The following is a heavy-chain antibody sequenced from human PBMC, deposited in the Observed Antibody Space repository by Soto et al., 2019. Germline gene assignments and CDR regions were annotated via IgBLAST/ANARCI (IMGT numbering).Heavy chain of an antibody. CDR2: ISYDGSNK. Sequence: GGSLRLSCAASGFTFSSYGMHWVRQAPGKGLEWVAVISYDGSNKYYADSVKGRFTISRDNSKNTLYLQMNSLRAEDTAVYYCAKERDIVVVPAAATTSGMDVWGQGTTVTVSS. CDR1: GFTFSSYG. D-gene: IGHD2-2*01. J-gene: IGHJ6*02. CDR3: AKERDIVVVPAAATTSGMDV. V-gene: IGHV3-30*18.